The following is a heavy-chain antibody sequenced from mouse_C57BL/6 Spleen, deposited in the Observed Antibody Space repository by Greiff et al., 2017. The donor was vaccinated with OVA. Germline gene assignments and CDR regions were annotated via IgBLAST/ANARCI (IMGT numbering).Heavy chain of an antibody. CDR3: ARGRGDYDDWYFDV. CDR1: GYTFTDYN. J-gene: IGHJ1*03. D-gene: IGHD2-4*01. CDR2: INPNNGGT. Sequence: VQLQQSGPELVKPGASVKIPCKASGYTFTDYNMDWVKQSHGKSLEWIGDINPNNGGTIYNQKFKGKATLTVDKSSSTAYMELRSLTSEDTAVYYCARGRGDYDDWYFDVWGTGTTVTVSS. V-gene: IGHV1-18*01.